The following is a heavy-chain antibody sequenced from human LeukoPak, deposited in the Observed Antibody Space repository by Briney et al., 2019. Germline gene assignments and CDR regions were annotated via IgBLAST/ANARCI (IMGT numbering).Heavy chain of an antibody. D-gene: IGHD3-3*01. V-gene: IGHV3-7*01. Sequence: PGGSLRLSCAASGFTFSSYRMSWVRQAPGKGLEWVANIKQDGSEKYYVDSVKGRFTISRDNAKNSLYLQMNSLRAEDTAVYYCARDDPSGYHSFDYWGQGTLVTVSS. CDR3: ARDDPSGYHSFDY. J-gene: IGHJ4*02. CDR2: IKQDGSEK. CDR1: GFTFSSYR.